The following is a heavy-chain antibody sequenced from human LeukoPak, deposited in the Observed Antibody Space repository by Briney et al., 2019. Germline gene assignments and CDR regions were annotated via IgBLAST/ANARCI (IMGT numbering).Heavy chain of an antibody. CDR3: ARRGITIFGVVIMVLYAFDI. CDR2: INHSGST. D-gene: IGHD3-3*01. V-gene: IGHV4-34*01. Sequence: PSETLSLTCAVYGGSFSGYYWSWIRQPPGKGLEWIGEINHSGSTYYNPSLKSRVTISVDTSKNQFSLKLSSVTAADTAVYYCARRGITIFGVVIMVLYAFDIWGQGTMVTVSS. CDR1: GGSFSGYY. J-gene: IGHJ3*02.